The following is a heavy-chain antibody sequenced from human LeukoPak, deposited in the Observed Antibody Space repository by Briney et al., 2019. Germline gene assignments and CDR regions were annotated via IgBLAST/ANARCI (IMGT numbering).Heavy chain of an antibody. D-gene: IGHD6-13*01. Sequence: SETLSLTCAVYGGSFSGYYWSWIRQPPGKGLEWIGEINHSGSTNYNPSLKSRVTISVDTSKNQFSLKMSSVTAVDTAVYYCARRSSRAADFDYWGQGTLVTVSS. V-gene: IGHV4-34*01. CDR1: GGSFSGYY. J-gene: IGHJ4*02. CDR3: ARRSSRAADFDY. CDR2: INHSGST.